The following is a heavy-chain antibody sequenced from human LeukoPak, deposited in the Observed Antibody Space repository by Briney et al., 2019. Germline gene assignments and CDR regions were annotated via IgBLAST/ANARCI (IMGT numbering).Heavy chain of an antibody. J-gene: IGHJ4*02. Sequence: GGSLRLSCAASGFTVSSNYMNWVRQAPGKGLEWVSSISGSSSTIYYADSVKGRFTISRDNAKKSLYLQMNSLRAEDSAVYYCARDRLHYGEYEKTFDYWGQGTLVTVSS. CDR2: ISGSSSTI. CDR1: GFTVSSNY. CDR3: ARDRLHYGEYEKTFDY. D-gene: IGHD4-17*01. V-gene: IGHV3-48*01.